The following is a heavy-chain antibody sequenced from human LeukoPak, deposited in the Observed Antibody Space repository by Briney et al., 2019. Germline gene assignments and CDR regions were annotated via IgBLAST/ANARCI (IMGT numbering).Heavy chain of an antibody. CDR2: IYSGGST. V-gene: IGHV3-53*01. CDR3: ARDGTKYSSGY. Sequence: PGGSLRLSCAASGFPFSSNYMSGVRQAPGKGLEWVSVIYSGGSTYYADSVKGRFTISRDNSKNTLYLQMNSLRAEDTAVYYCARDGTKYSSGYWGQGTLVTVSS. CDR1: GFPFSSNY. J-gene: IGHJ4*02. D-gene: IGHD6-19*01.